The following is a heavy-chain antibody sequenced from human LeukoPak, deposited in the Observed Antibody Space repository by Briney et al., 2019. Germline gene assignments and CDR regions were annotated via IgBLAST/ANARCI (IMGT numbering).Heavy chain of an antibody. D-gene: IGHD3-3*01. J-gene: IGHJ3*02. CDR3: ARVGRNYDFDI. CDR2: ISSSSSYI. V-gene: IGHV3-21*01. Sequence: GGSLRLSCAASGFTFSSYSMNWVRQAPGKGLEWVSSISSSSSYIYYADSVKGRFTISRDNAKNSLYLQMNSLRAEDTAVYYCARVGRNYDFDIWGQGTMVTVSS. CDR1: GFTFSSYS.